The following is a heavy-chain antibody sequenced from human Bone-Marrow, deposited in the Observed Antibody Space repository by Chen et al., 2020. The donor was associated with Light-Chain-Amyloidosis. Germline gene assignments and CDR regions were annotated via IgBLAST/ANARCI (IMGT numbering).Heavy chain of an antibody. CDR2: ISWNSGIM. J-gene: IGHJ6*03. CDR3: VKSFAPHWYYMDV. D-gene: IGHD1-1*01. V-gene: IGHV3-9*01. CDR1: GFTFDDFA. Sequence: EAQLVESGGGLVQPGRSLRLSCAASGFTFDDFAMHWVRQAPGKGLEWVSGISWNSGIMGYSGSVRGRCNISRDNAKNSLDLQMNSLRPEDTALCYCVKSFAPHWYYMDVWGKGTSVTVSS.